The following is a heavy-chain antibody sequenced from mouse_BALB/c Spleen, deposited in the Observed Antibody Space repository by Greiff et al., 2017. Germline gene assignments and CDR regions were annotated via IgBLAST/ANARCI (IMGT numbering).Heavy chain of an antibody. J-gene: IGHJ2*01. Sequence: DVMLVESGGDLVKPGGSLKLSCAASGFTFSSYGMSWVRQTPDKRLEWVATISSGGSYTYYPDSVKGRFTISRDNAKNTLYLQMSSLKSEDTAMYFCARHRDGNYDYWGQGTTLTVSS. D-gene: IGHD2-1*01. CDR2: ISSGGSYT. CDR1: GFTFSSYG. V-gene: IGHV5-6*02. CDR3: ARHRDGNYDY.